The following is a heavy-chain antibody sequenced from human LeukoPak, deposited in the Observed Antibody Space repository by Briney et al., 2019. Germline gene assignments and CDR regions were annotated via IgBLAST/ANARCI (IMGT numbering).Heavy chain of an antibody. CDR1: GGSISSGSYY. CDR2: IYTSGST. D-gene: IGHD3-3*01. CDR3: ARDYGVWSGYYNWFDP. V-gene: IGHV4-61*02. Sequence: SQTLSLTCTVSGGSISSGSYYWSWIRQPAGKGLEWIGRIYTSGSTNHNPSLKSRVTISVDTSKNQFSLKLSSVTAADTAVYYCARDYGVWSGYYNWFDPWGQGTLVTVSS. J-gene: IGHJ5*02.